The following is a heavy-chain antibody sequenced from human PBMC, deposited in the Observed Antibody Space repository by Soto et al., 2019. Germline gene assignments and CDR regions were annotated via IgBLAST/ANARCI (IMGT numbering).Heavy chain of an antibody. J-gene: IGHJ4*02. D-gene: IGHD5-18*01. CDR2: IYSDYTT. CDR1: GFTVSSNY. Sequence: GGSLRLSCAASGFTVSSNYMSWVRQAPGKGLEWVSVIYSDYTTYYADSVKGRFTISRDNSKNTLYLQMNSLGAEDTAVYYCARGGGYSYGTPLDYWGQGTLVTVSS. CDR3: ARGGGYSYGTPLDY. V-gene: IGHV3-53*01.